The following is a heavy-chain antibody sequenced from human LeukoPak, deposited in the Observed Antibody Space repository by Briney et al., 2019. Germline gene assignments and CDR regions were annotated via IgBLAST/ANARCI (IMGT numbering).Heavy chain of an antibody. V-gene: IGHV1-2*02. D-gene: IGHD6-13*01. J-gene: IGHJ4*02. Sequence: ASVKVSCKSSGYKLTSHGISWVRQAPGQGLEWMGWINPNSGGTYYAQNFQGRVTMTRDTSISTTYMELSRLTSDDTAVYYCARVSRDVAASDLDYWGQGTLVTVSS. CDR1: GYKLTSHG. CDR2: INPNSGGT. CDR3: ARVSRDVAASDLDY.